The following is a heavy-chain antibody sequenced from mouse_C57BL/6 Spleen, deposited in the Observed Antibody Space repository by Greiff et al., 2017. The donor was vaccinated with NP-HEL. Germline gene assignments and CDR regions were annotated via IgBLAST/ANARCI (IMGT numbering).Heavy chain of an antibody. CDR3: ARRAYDGRFAY. D-gene: IGHD2-3*01. CDR1: GFTFSDYG. CDR2: ISSGSSTI. Sequence: EVKLMESGGGLVKPGGSLKLSCAASGFTFSDYGMHWVRQAPEKGLEWVAYISSGSSTIYYADTVKGRFTISRDNAKNTLFLQMTSLRSEDTAMYYCARRAYDGRFAYWGQGTLVTVSA. V-gene: IGHV5-17*01. J-gene: IGHJ3*01.